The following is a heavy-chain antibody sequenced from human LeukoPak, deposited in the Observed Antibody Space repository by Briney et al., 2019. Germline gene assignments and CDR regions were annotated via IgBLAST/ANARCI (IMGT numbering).Heavy chain of an antibody. J-gene: IGHJ4*02. CDR1: GFTFDDYA. CDR2: ISWNSGSI. CDR3: AAQHGGPYEY. Sequence: PGGSLRLSCAASGFTFDDYAMHWVRQAPGKGLEWVSGISWNSGSIGYADSVKGRFTISRDNAKNSLYLQMNSLRAEDTALYYCAAQHGGPYEYWGQGTLVTVSS. V-gene: IGHV3-9*01. D-gene: IGHD2-2*01.